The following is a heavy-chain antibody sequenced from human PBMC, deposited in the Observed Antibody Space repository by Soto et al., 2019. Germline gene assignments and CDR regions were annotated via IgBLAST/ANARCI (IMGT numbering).Heavy chain of an antibody. CDR3: AKEDSSSWHYYYGMDV. J-gene: IGHJ6*02. CDR2: IYYDGSKT. D-gene: IGHD6-13*01. V-gene: IGHV3-30*02. Sequence: GGSLRLSCEASGYIFSSYGMHWVRQAPGKGLEWVAVIYYDGSKTYYADSVKGRFTISRDSSKNMLYLQMNSLRAEDTAVYYCAKEDSSSWHYYYGMDVWGQGTTVTVSS. CDR1: GYIFSSYG.